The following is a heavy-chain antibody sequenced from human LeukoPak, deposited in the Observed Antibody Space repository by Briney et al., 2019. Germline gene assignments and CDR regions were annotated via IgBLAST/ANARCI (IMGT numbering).Heavy chain of an antibody. CDR3: ARFYSGPSGWFVLWYFDL. CDR2: IYNSENT. J-gene: IGHJ2*01. Sequence: SETLSLTCTVPGGSVSSYYWSWIRQSPGKGLEWIGYIYNSENTKYNSSLESRVTMSIDTSKNRFFLKLSSVTAADTAVYYCARFYSGPSGWFVLWYFDLWGRGTLVTVSS. D-gene: IGHD6-19*01. V-gene: IGHV4-4*09. CDR1: GGSVSSYY.